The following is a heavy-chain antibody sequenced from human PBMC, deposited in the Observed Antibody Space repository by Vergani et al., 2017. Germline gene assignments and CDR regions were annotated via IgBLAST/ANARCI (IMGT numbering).Heavy chain of an antibody. CDR3: ARGDDCRGGTCYLRAFDY. CDR1: GYTFTDYY. V-gene: IGHV1-2*07. Sequence: QVQLVQSGAEVKKPGASVKVSCKASGYTFTDYYMHWVRQAPGQGLEWMGWISPNSGGTNYAHKFQGRVTMTRDTSISTAYMELNRLRSDDTAVYYCARGDDCRGGTCYLRAFDYWGQGTLVTVSS. J-gene: IGHJ4*02. D-gene: IGHD2-15*01. CDR2: ISPNSGGT.